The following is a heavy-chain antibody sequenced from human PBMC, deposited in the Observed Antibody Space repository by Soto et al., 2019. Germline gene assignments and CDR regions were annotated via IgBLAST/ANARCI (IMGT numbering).Heavy chain of an antibody. D-gene: IGHD3-10*01. CDR3: ARDTARAMVRIYYGMDV. V-gene: IGHV3-33*01. J-gene: IGHJ6*02. Sequence: QVQLVESGGGVVQPGRSLRLSCAASGFTFSSYGMHWVRQAPGKGLEWVAVIWYDGSNKYYADSVKGRFTISRDNSMNTLYRQMNSLRAEDTAVYYCARDTARAMVRIYYGMDVWGQGTTVTVSS. CDR2: IWYDGSNK. CDR1: GFTFSSYG.